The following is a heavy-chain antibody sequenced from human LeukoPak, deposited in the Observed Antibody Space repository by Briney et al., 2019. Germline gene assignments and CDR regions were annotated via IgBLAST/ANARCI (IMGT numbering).Heavy chain of an antibody. CDR3: ATSGNESPYFDF. D-gene: IGHD2-8*01. J-gene: IGHJ4*02. Sequence: PGGSLRLSCAASGFPFSNAWLSWVRQAPGKGLDWVGRIKRKRDGWTADYAAPVKGRFTISRDDSKNTLYLQLDSLNSEDTAVYYCATSGNESPYFDFWGQGALVTVSS. CDR1: GFPFSNAW. CDR2: IKRKRDGWTA. V-gene: IGHV3-15*01.